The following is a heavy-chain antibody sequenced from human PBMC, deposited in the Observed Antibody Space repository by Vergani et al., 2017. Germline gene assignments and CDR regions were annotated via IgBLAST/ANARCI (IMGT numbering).Heavy chain of an antibody. CDR3: TKGSVYYHDSAGHGYDPYTGFDL. V-gene: IGHV3-9*01. CDR2: ISWNGGAV. Sequence: EVQLLESGGGLAQPGGSLRLSCAASGITFWKFGMHWVRQGPGKGLEWVSGISWNGGAVDYADSVRGRFTISRDNAKNSLFLEMNSLRFEDTAVYFCTKGSVYYHDSAGHGYDPYTGFDLWGQGTLVTVSS. D-gene: IGHD5-12*01. CDR1: GITFWKFG. J-gene: IGHJ3*01.